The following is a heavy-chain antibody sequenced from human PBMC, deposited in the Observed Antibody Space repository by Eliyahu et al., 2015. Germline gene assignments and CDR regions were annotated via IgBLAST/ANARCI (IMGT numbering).Heavy chain of an antibody. J-gene: IGHJ4*02. CDR3: ARNDYGDYEGY. D-gene: IGHD4-17*01. V-gene: IGHV3-66*01. CDR2: IYSGGTT. Sequence: EVQLVESGGGLVQPGGSLRLSCTASGFTVSSNYMSWVRQAPGKGLEWVSVIYSGGTTYYADSVKGRFTISRDNSKNTLYLQMNSLRAEDTAVYYCARNDYGDYEGYWGQGTLVTVSS. CDR1: GFTVSSNY.